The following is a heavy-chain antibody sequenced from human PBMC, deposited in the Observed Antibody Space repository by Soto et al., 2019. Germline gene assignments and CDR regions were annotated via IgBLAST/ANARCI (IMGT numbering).Heavy chain of an antibody. CDR3: ARAQLTGLWFGEFGFDY. CDR1: GFTFSSYS. D-gene: IGHD3-10*01. CDR2: ISSSSSYI. V-gene: IGHV3-21*01. J-gene: IGHJ4*02. Sequence: GGSLRLSCAASGFTFSSYSMNWVRQAPGKGLEWVSSISSSSSYIYYADSVKGRFTISRDNAKNSLYLQMNSLRAEDTAVYYCARAQLTGLWFGEFGFDYWGQGTLVTVSS.